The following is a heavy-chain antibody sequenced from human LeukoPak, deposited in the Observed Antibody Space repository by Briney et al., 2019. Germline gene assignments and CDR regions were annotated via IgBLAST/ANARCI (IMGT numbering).Heavy chain of an antibody. CDR2: IWYDGSNK. D-gene: IGHD3-22*01. CDR1: GFSFSSYG. CDR3: AKMADYYYDSSGPFDY. J-gene: IGHJ4*02. Sequence: GRSLRLSCAASGFSFSSYGMHWVRQAPGKGLEWASVIWYDGSNKYYADSVKGRFTISRDNSKNTLYLQMNSLRAEDTAVYYCAKMADYYYDSSGPFDYWGQGTLVTVSS. V-gene: IGHV3-33*06.